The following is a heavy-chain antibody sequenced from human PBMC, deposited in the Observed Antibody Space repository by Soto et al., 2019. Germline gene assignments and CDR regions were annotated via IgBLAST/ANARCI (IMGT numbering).Heavy chain of an antibody. V-gene: IGHV6-1*01. D-gene: IGHD3-22*01. CDR1: GDSVSSNSAA. Sequence: PSQTLSLTCAISGDSVSSNSAAWNWIRQSPSRGLEWLGRTYYRSKRYNDYAVSVKSRITINPDTSKNQFSLQLNSVTPEDTAVYYCARGYYDSSGYLGAFDIWGQGTMVTVSS. CDR3: ARGYYDSSGYLGAFDI. J-gene: IGHJ3*02. CDR2: TYYRSKRYN.